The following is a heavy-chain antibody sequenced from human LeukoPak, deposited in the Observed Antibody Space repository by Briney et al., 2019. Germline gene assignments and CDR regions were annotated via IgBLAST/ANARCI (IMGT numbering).Heavy chain of an antibody. D-gene: IGHD3-3*01. J-gene: IGHJ6*02. CDR1: GFTFSSYA. CDR2: ISAGGGST. CDR3: AKSVAIYFYYGLDV. V-gene: IGHV3-23*01. Sequence: GGSPRLSCAASGFTFSSYAMSWVRQAPGKGLEWVSAISAGGGSTYYADSVKGRFTISRDNSKNTLYLQMNSLRAEDTAPYYCAKSVAIYFYYGLDVWGQGATVTVSS.